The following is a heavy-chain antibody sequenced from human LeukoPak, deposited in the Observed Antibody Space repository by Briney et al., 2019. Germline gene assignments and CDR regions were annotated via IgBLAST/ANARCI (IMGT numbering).Heavy chain of an antibody. D-gene: IGHD2-2*01. CDR1: GYKFTNYW. CDR2: IFPGDSDS. Sequence: GESLKISCKGSGYKFTNYWIGWVRQMSGKGLEWMAIIFPGDSDSRYSPSFRDQVTISANKSTTTAYLQWSSLKASDTAMYYCARTVVPAAMFVGGYYYYMDVWGKGTTVTVSS. CDR3: ARTVVPAAMFVGGYYYYMDV. V-gene: IGHV5-51*01. J-gene: IGHJ6*03.